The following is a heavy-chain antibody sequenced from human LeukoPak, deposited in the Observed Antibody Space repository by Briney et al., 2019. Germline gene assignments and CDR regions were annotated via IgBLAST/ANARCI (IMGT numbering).Heavy chain of an antibody. Sequence: SETLSLTCTISGYSISSGYYWGWIRQPPGKGLEWIGNFYHSGSTYYNPSLKSRVTFSVDTSKNQFSLKLSSVTAADTAVYYCARDKREPRYAFDIWGQGTMVTVSS. CDR2: FYHSGST. D-gene: IGHD1-26*01. J-gene: IGHJ3*02. V-gene: IGHV4-38-2*02. CDR1: GYSISSGYY. CDR3: ARDKREPRYAFDI.